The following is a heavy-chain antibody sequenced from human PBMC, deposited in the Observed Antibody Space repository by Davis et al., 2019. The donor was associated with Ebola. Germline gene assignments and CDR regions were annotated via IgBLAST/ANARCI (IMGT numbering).Heavy chain of an antibody. Sequence: ASVPVSCKACGYTFTSYDINWVRQAAGQGVMWMGWINPNSGGTNYAQKFQGRVTMTRDTSISTAYMELSRLRSDDTAVYYCARENYYDSSGYYQFDYWGQGTLVTVSS. D-gene: IGHD3-22*01. J-gene: IGHJ4*02. V-gene: IGHV1-2*02. CDR1: GYTFTSYD. CDR3: ARENYYDSSGYYQFDY. CDR2: INPNSGGT.